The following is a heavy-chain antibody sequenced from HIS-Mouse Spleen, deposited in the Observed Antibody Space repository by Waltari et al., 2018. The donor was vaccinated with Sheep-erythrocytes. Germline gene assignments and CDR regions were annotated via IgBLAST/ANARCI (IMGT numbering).Heavy chain of an antibody. Sequence: VQLVESGGGLVKPGGSLRLSCAASGFTFSSYSMNWVRQAPGKGLEWVAVISYDGSNKYYADSVKGRFTISRDNAKNTLYLQMNSLRAEDTAVYYCAKVRTVNYWYFDLWGRGTLVTVSS. CDR1: GFTFSSYS. J-gene: IGHJ2*01. V-gene: IGHV3-30*18. CDR3: AKVRTVNYWYFDL. CDR2: ISYDGSNK. D-gene: IGHD1-1*01.